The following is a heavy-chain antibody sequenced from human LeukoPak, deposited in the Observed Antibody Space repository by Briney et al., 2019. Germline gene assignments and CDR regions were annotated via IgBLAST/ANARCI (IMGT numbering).Heavy chain of an antibody. J-gene: IGHJ5*02. D-gene: IGHD4-23*01. CDR2: IRLDGSNK. Sequence: GGSLRLSCGASGFTFTYYGMHWVRQAPGKGLEWVAFIRLDGSNKYYADSVKGRFTISRDNSKNTLYLQMNSLRAEDTAVYYCAKDPQQLRPNRLDPWGQGTLVTVSS. CDR3: AKDPQQLRPNRLDP. CDR1: GFTFTYYG. V-gene: IGHV3-30*02.